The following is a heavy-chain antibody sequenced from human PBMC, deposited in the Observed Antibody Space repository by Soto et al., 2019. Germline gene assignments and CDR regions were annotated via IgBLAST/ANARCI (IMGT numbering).Heavy chain of an antibody. D-gene: IGHD2-21*01. CDR1: GGSLRSNSYY. J-gene: IGHJ4*02. CDR2: IHYSGST. V-gene: IGHV4-39*01. CDR3: ARLHEHLYYGY. Sequence: SETLSLTCTVSGGSLRSNSYYWGWIRQPPGKGLEWIGSIHYSGSTYYNPSLKSRVTISGDTSKNQFTLKLSSVTAADSAVYRCARLHEHLYYGYWGQGTLVTVSS.